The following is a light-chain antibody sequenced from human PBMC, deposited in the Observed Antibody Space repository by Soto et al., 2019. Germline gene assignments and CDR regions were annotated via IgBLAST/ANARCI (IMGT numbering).Light chain of an antibody. CDR3: HQYESSPQT. J-gene: IGKJ1*01. CDR1: QSVSSNY. Sequence: EIVLTQSPGTLSLSPGERATLSCRASQSVSSNYLAWYQQKPGQAPRLLIYGASSRATGIPDRFSGSGSGTDFTLTISRLEPEDFAVYYCHQYESSPQTFGQGTKV. V-gene: IGKV3-20*01. CDR2: GAS.